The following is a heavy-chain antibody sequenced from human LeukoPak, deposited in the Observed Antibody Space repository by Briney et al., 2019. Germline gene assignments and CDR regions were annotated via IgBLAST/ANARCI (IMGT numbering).Heavy chain of an antibody. V-gene: IGHV3-23*01. Sequence: GGSLRLSCAASGFTFSSYAMSWVRQAPGKGLEWVSAISGSGGNTYYADSVKGRFTISRDNSKNTLYLQMNSLRAEDTAVYYXXXXXRTXAGPYNWFDPWGQGTLVTVPS. D-gene: IGHD6-19*01. J-gene: IGHJ5*02. CDR2: ISGSGGNT. CDR3: XXXXRTXAGPYNWFDP. CDR1: GFTFSSYA.